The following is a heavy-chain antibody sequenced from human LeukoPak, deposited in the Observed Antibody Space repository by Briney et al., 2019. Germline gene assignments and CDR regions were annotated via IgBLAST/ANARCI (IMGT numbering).Heavy chain of an antibody. J-gene: IGHJ4*02. CDR3: ARDLSFGSLDF. D-gene: IGHD1-26*01. CDR1: EFILSTHG. V-gene: IGHV3-33*01. CDR2: MWYDGSRE. Sequence: GGSLRLSCAASEFILSTHGMHWVRQAPGKGLEWVAGMWYDGSREDYADSVKGRFTISRDMSKNTLNLQMNSLRVEDTAMFYCARDLSFGSLDFRGQGTLVTVSS.